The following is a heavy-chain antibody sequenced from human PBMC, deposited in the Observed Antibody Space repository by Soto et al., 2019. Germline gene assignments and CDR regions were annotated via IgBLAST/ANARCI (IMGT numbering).Heavy chain of an antibody. Sequence: SETLSLTCSVSGGSISRGAYFWTWIRQFPGKGLEWIAYISYTGATYYNPSLMGRGTILADTSKNQFSLQLNSVTSADTAVYYCARGGPVSVSPAWPLLGYFNYCGQGTLVTVSS. V-gene: IGHV4-31*03. CDR3: ARGGPVSVSPAWPLLGYFNY. J-gene: IGHJ4*02. CDR2: ISYTGAT. CDR1: GGSISRGAYF. D-gene: IGHD2-15*01.